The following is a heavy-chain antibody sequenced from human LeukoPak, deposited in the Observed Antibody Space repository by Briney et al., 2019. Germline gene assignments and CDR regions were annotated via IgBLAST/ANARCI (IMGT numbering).Heavy chain of an antibody. D-gene: IGHD5-24*01. Sequence: GASVKVSCKASGGTFSSYAISWVRQAPGQGLEWMGGIIPIFGTANYAQKFQGRVTITADESTSTAYMELSRLRSDDTAVYYCARDRWSGFDPWGQGTLVTVSS. CDR3: ARDRWSGFDP. J-gene: IGHJ5*02. CDR2: IIPIFGTA. CDR1: GGTFSSYA. V-gene: IGHV1-69*13.